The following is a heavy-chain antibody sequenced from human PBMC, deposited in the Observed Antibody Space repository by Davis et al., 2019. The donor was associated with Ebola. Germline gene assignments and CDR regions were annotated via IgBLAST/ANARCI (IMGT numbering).Heavy chain of an antibody. D-gene: IGHD3-10*01. CDR1: GYSFTDDG. V-gene: IGHV1-18*01. CDR2: ISTYNGNT. J-gene: IGHJ6*02. CDR3: ARDVEVVGIAAGSYLYYYYGMDV. Sequence: ASVKVSCKASGYSFTDDGISWVRQAPGQGLEWMGWISTYNGNTNYAQKVQGRITMTTDTSTSTAYMELRSLRSDDTAVYYCARDVEVVGIAAGSYLYYYYGMDVWGQGTTVTVSS.